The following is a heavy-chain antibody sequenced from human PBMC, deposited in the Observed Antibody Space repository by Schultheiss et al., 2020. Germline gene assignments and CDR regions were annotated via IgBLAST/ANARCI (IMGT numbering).Heavy chain of an antibody. V-gene: IGHV1-3*01. Sequence: ASVKVSCKASGGTFSSYTISWVRQAPGHSLEWMGWINSDNGDTKYSERFQGRVTITRDTSASTAYMELSSLRSEDTAVYYCAREEVAATRSCCNWFDPWGKGTLVTGSS. CDR3: AREEVAATRSCCNWFDP. CDR1: GGTFSSYT. D-gene: IGHD2-15*01. CDR2: INSDNGDT. J-gene: IGHJ5*02.